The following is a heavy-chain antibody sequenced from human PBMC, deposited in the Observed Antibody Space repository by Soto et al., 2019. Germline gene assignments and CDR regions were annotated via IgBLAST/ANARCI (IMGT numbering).Heavy chain of an antibody. CDR2: ISYVVRNK. J-gene: IGHJ6*02. V-gene: IGHV3-30*03. D-gene: IGHD1-7*01. CDR3: ERHGIAGTTENYSYGMDV. CDR1: GFTFSSYG. Sequence: QVQLVESGAGVVQPGRCLRLSCAASGFTFSSYGMHWVRQAPGKGLEWVAVISYVVRNKYYAHSVQGRLTISRDNSKNTLYLQMNSLRAEDTAVYYCERHGIAGTTENYSYGMDVWGPGTTVTVSS.